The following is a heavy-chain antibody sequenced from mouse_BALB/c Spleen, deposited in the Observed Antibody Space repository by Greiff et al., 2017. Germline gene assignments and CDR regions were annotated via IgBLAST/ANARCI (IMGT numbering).Heavy chain of an antibody. J-gene: IGHJ3*01. CDR1: GYTFTSYT. V-gene: IGHV1-4*01. D-gene: IGHD1-1*01. Sequence: QVQLQQSGAELARPGASVKMSCKASGYTFTSYTMHWVKQRPGQGLEWIGYINPSSGYTNYNQKFKDKATLTADKSSSTAYMQLSSLTSEDSAVYYCARDENYVPFAYWGQGTLVTVSA. CDR2: INPSSGYT. CDR3: ARDENYVPFAY.